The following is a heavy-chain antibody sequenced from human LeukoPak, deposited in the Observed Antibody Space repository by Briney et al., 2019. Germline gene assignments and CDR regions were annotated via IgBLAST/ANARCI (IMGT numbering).Heavy chain of an antibody. Sequence: PGGSLRLSCAASGFTFSSYEMNWVRQAPRKGLEWVAYISSSGSTIYYADSVKGRFTICRDNAKNSLFLQMNSLRAEDTAAYYCARGPFPYYYDSSGYRKRAFDIWGQGTMVTVSA. J-gene: IGHJ3*02. CDR3: ARGPFPYYYDSSGYRKRAFDI. D-gene: IGHD3-22*01. V-gene: IGHV3-48*03. CDR2: ISSSGSTI. CDR1: GFTFSSYE.